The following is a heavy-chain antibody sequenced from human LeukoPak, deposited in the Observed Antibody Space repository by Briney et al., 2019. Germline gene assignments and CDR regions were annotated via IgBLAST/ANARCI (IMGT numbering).Heavy chain of an antibody. Sequence: ASVKVSCKASGYTFTSYYMHWVRQAPGQGLEWMGIINPNGGSTSYAQKFQGRVTMTRDTSTSTAYMELSRLRSDDTAVYYCARISMIAGVWFDPWGQGTLVTVSS. V-gene: IGHV1-46*01. CDR3: ARISMIAGVWFDP. J-gene: IGHJ5*02. D-gene: IGHD3-22*01. CDR2: INPNGGST. CDR1: GYTFTSYY.